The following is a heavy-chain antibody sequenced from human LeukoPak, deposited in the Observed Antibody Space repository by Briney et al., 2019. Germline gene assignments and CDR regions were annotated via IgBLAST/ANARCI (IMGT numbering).Heavy chain of an antibody. V-gene: IGHV3-21*01. Sequence: PGGSLRLSCAASGFTFSSYSMNWVRQAPGKGLEWVSSISSSSSYIYYADSVKGRFIISRDNAKNSLYLQMNSLRAEDTAVYYCARQTPLGSGRNFDYWGQGTLVTVSS. CDR3: ARQTPLGSGRNFDY. D-gene: IGHD2-15*01. J-gene: IGHJ4*02. CDR1: GFTFSSYS. CDR2: ISSSSSYI.